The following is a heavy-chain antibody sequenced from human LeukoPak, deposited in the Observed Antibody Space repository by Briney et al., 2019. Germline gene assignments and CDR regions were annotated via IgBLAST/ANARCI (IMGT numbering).Heavy chain of an antibody. Sequence: SETLSLTCTVSGGSVRSYYWSWIRQSPGKGLEWIGYIYNSGSTDYNPSLKSRVTISVDTSKNQFSLKLSSVTAADTAVYYCAREVDDYCNGPYCYARLFDFWGQGTLVTVSS. CDR2: IYNSGST. V-gene: IGHV4-59*02. CDR3: AREVDDYCNGPYCYARLFDF. J-gene: IGHJ4*02. CDR1: GGSVRSYY. D-gene: IGHD2-15*01.